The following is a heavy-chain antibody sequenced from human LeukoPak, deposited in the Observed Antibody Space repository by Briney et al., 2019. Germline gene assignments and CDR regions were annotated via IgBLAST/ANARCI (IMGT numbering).Heavy chain of an antibody. CDR3: AKDRAYCSSTSCPYYFDY. D-gene: IGHD2-2*01. CDR2: ISGSGGST. CDR1: GFTFSSYA. J-gene: IGHJ4*02. V-gene: IGHV3-23*01. Sequence: GGSLRLSCAASGFTFSSYAMSWVRQAPGKGLEWVSAISGSGGSTYYADSVKGRFTISRDNSKNTLYLQMNSLRAEDTAVYYCAKDRAYCSSTSCPYYFDYWGQGTLVTASS.